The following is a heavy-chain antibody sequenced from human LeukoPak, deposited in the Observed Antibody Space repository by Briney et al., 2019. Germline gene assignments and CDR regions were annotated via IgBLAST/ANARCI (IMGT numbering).Heavy chain of an antibody. CDR1: GFPFSKAW. CDR2: IKSKTDGGTT. V-gene: IGHV3-15*01. D-gene: IGHD5-18*01. J-gene: IGHJ4*02. Sequence: GGALRLSFAASGFPFSKAWTSWGPRAPGKGVGWVGRIKSKTDGGTTDYAAPVTGRFTISRDDSKNTLYLQMNSLKTEDTAVYYCTARGYSYGYGRYWGQGTLVTVSS. CDR3: TARGYSYGYGRY.